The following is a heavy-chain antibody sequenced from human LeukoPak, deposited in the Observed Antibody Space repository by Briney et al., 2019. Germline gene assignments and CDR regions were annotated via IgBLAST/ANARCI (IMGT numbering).Heavy chain of an antibody. CDR1: GFTVSSNY. CDR2: IYSGGST. V-gene: IGHV3-53*01. D-gene: IGHD1-26*01. CDR3: ARDGGSSYYFDY. Sequence: GGSLRLSCAASGFTVSSNYMSWVRQAPGKGLEWVSVIYSGGSTYYADSVKGRFTISRDNAKNSLYLQMNSLRAEDTAVYYCARDGGSSYYFDYWGQGTLVTVSS. J-gene: IGHJ4*02.